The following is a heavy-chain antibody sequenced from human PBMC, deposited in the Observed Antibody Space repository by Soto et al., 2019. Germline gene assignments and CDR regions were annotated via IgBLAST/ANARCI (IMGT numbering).Heavy chain of an antibody. D-gene: IGHD6-13*01. J-gene: IGHJ6*02. CDR2: IDPSDSYT. CDR3: ARLGPIAAAGNVYYYGMDV. CDR1: GYSFTSYW. V-gene: IGHV5-10-1*01. Sequence: GESLKISCKGSGYSFTSYWISWVRQMPGKGLEWMGRIDPSDSYTNYSPSFQGHVTISADKSISTAYLQWSSLKASDTAMYYCARLGPIAAAGNVYYYGMDVWGQGTTVTVS.